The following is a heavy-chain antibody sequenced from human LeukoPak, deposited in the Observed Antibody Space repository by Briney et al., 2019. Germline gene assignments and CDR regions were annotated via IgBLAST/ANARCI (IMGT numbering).Heavy chain of an antibody. Sequence: ASVKVSCKASGYTFTGYYMHWVRQAPGQGLEWMGWINPNSGGTNYAQKFQGRVTMTRDTSISTVYMELSSLRSEDTAVYYCARGESGSYYVVGDAFDIWGQGTMVTVSS. CDR3: ARGESGSYYVVGDAFDI. J-gene: IGHJ3*02. CDR1: GYTFTGYY. CDR2: INPNSGGT. V-gene: IGHV1-2*02. D-gene: IGHD1-26*01.